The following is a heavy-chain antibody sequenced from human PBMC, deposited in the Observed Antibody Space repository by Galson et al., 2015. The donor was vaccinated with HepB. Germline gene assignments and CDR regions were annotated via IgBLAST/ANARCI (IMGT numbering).Heavy chain of an antibody. CDR2: ISSSSSYI. CDR3: AREGQTVVVVAATLFDY. D-gene: IGHD2-15*01. J-gene: IGHJ4*02. Sequence: SLRLSCAASGFTFSSYSMNWVRQAPGKGLEWVSSISSSSSYIYYADSVKGRFTISRDNAKNSLYLQMNSLIAEDTAVYYCAREGQTVVVVAATLFDYWGQGTLVTVSS. V-gene: IGHV3-21*01. CDR1: GFTFSSYS.